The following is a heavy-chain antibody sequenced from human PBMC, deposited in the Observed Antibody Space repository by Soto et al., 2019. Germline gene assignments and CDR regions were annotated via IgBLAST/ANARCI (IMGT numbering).Heavy chain of an antibody. CDR2: ISSSGSTI. CDR3: AREGKLELNDYIWGSYSPDARGRYWDY. CDR1: GFTFSDYY. Sequence: GGSLRLSCAASGFTFSDYYMSWIRQAPGKGLEWVSYISSSGSTIYYADSVKGRFTISRDNAKNSLYLQMNSLRAEDTAVYYCAREGKLELNDYIWGSYSPDARGRYWDYWGQGTLVTVSS. V-gene: IGHV3-11*01. D-gene: IGHD3-16*01. J-gene: IGHJ4*02.